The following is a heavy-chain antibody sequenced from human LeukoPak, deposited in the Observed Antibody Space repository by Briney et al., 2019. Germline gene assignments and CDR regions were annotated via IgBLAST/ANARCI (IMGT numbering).Heavy chain of an antibody. CDR3: ARGRAHDVRDFDY. V-gene: IGHV3-21*01. CDR1: GFTISSYS. J-gene: IGHJ4*02. D-gene: IGHD5-24*01. CDR2: ISSSSSYI. Sequence: PGGSLRLSCAASGFTISSYSMNWVRQAPGKGLEWVSSISSSSSYIYYADSVKGRFTISRHNAKNSLYLQMNSLGAEDMSVYYCARGRAHDVRDFDYWGQGTLVTVSS.